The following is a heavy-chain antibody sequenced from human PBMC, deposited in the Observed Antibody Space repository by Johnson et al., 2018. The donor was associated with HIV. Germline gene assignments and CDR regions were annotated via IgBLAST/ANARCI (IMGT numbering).Heavy chain of an antibody. J-gene: IGHJ3*02. Sequence: EVQLMESGGGVVQPGRSLGLSCTASGFTFSRNAMHWVRQAPGKGLEWVANIEQHGSEKYYVDSVKGPFTISRDNSKNTLDLQMNRLRAQDTAVYYCAGAPLRHDAFDSWGQGTMVTVSS. V-gene: IGHV3-7*02. CDR3: AGAPLRHDAFDS. D-gene: IGHD4-17*01. CDR1: GFTFSRNA. CDR2: IEQHGSEK.